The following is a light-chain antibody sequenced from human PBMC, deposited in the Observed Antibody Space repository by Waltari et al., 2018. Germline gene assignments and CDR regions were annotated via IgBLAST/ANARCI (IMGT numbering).Light chain of an antibody. CDR2: YNS. J-gene: IGLJ2*01. V-gene: IGLV1-47*02. CDR3: GTWDDSLGGPL. Sequence: QSLLTQPPSASEAARKSVTISCSGGNSNVGSRGVSWYQVVPGTAPKLLIYYNSQRASGVSARFSGSKSGTSASLAISGLQTEDEAEYYCGTWDDSLGGPLFGGGTRLTVL. CDR1: NSNVGSRG.